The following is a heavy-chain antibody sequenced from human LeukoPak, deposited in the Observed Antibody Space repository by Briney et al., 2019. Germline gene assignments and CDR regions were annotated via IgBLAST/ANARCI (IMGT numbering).Heavy chain of an antibody. V-gene: IGHV4-34*01. CDR3: ARTEESGYSYRYFGYYYYMDV. D-gene: IGHD5-18*01. Sequence: SETLSLTCVVYGESLSNYYWSWIRQPPGKGLEWIGEINHYGSTNYNPSLKSRVTISVDTSKNQFSLKLSSVTAADTAVYYCARTEESGYSYRYFGYYYYMDVWGKGTTVTVSS. CDR1: GESLSNYY. J-gene: IGHJ6*03. CDR2: INHYGST.